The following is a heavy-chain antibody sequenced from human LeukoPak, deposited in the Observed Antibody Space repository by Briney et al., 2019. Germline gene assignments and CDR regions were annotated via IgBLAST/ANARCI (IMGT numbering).Heavy chain of an antibody. D-gene: IGHD3-16*02. CDR1: GFTFSSYS. Sequence: PGGSLRLSCAASGFTFSSYSMNWVRQAPGKGLEWVSSISGSGSHMYYADSVKGRFTISRDNAKNSLYLQMNSLRAEDTAVYYCARLTFGGVIGFDYWGQGTLVTVSS. CDR3: ARLTFGGVIGFDY. V-gene: IGHV3-21*01. CDR2: ISGSGSHM. J-gene: IGHJ4*02.